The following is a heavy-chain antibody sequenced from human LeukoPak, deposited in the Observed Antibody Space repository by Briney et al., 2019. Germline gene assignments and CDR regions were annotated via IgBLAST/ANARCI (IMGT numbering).Heavy chain of an antibody. CDR2: INAGNGNI. CDR3: ARDVSAAGSHYYYGMDV. J-gene: IGHJ6*02. CDR1: GHTSTTYA. V-gene: IGHV1-3*01. Sequence: ASVKVSCKASGHTSTTYAIHWVRQAPGQGLEWMGWINAGNGNIKYSQKFLGRVTITGDTSASTAYMELSSLRSEDTAVYYCARDVSAAGSHYYYGMDVWGQGTTVTVSS. D-gene: IGHD6-13*01.